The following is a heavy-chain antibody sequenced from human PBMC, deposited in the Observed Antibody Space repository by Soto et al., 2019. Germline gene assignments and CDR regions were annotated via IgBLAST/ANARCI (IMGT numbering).Heavy chain of an antibody. D-gene: IGHD2-2*03. CDR3: ARDGYCVSTTCYFLPDV. J-gene: IGHJ6*02. CDR2: ISSSSSTI. Sequence: EVQVVESGGGLVQPGGSLRLSCAASGFTFSRYGMNWVRQAPGKGPEWVAYISSSSSTIYYADSVKGRFTISRDNAKNSLYLQMNRLRDEDTAVYYCARDGYCVSTTCYFLPDVWGQGTTVTVSS. CDR1: GFTFSRYG. V-gene: IGHV3-48*02.